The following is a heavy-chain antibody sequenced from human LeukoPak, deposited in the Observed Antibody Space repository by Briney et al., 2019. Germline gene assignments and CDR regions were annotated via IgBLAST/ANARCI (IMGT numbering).Heavy chain of an antibody. CDR1: GFTFSSYA. CDR3: ARGGAYDSHGVLDY. J-gene: IGHJ4*02. Sequence: GGSLRLSCATSGFTFSSYAMSWVRQAPGKGLEWVSVIYSDGTTYYADSVKGRFTISRDNSKNTLYLQMSSLRAEDTALYYCARGGAYDSHGVLDYWGQGALVTVSS. CDR2: IYSDGTT. D-gene: IGHD5-12*01. V-gene: IGHV3-53*01.